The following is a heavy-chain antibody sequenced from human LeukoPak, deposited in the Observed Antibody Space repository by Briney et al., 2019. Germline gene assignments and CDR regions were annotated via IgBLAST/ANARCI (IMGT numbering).Heavy chain of an antibody. CDR1: GGSISSGSYY. V-gene: IGHV4-61*02. CDR3: ARGVTTVTTRFGGFVDV. D-gene: IGHD4-11*01. Sequence: PSQTLSLTCTVSGGSISSGSYYWSWIRQPAGKGLEWIGRIYTSGSTNYNPSLKSRVTISVDTSKNQFSLKLSSVTAADTAVYYCARGVTTVTTRFGGFVDVWGKGTTVTVSS. CDR2: IYTSGST. J-gene: IGHJ6*04.